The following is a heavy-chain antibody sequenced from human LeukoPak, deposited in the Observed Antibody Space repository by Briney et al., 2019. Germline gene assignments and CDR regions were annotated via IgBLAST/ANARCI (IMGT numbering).Heavy chain of an antibody. Sequence: HPGGSLRLSCAASGFTFSSYAMSWVRQAPGKGLEWVSAISGSGGSTYYADSVKGRFTISRDNSKNTLYLQMNSLRAEDTAVYYCAKTVPADYDRRRGYFDYWGQGTLVTVFS. CDR2: ISGSGGST. CDR1: GFTFSSYA. D-gene: IGHD4-17*01. J-gene: IGHJ4*02. V-gene: IGHV3-23*01. CDR3: AKTVPADYDRRRGYFDY.